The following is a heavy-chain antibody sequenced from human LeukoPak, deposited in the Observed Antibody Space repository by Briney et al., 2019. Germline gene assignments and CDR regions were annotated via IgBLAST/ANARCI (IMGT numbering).Heavy chain of an antibody. J-gene: IGHJ1*01. CDR1: GFTFSSNG. D-gene: IGHD3-16*01. Sequence: GSLRLSCAASGFTFSSNGMNWVRQAPGKGLEWVSGISPSGGITYYTDSVKGRFTISRDNSKNTQSLQMNSLRAEDTAVYYCAKDDDWGRYKHWGQGTLVTVSS. V-gene: IGHV3-23*01. CDR2: ISPSGGIT. CDR3: AKDDDWGRYKH.